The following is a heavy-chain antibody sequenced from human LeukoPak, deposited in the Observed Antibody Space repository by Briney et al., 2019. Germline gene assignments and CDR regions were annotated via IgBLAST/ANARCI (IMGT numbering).Heavy chain of an antibody. D-gene: IGHD1-14*01. Sequence: SETLSLTCTVSGGSISSSSYYWGWIRQPPGKVPAWIGSIYYSGSTYYNPSLKSRVTISVDTSKNQFSLKLSSVTAADTAVYYCARQSWSGYSYYYYYMDVWGKGTTVTVSS. CDR2: IYYSGST. CDR1: GGSISSSSYY. CDR3: ARQSWSGYSYYYYYMDV. V-gene: IGHV4-39*01. J-gene: IGHJ6*03.